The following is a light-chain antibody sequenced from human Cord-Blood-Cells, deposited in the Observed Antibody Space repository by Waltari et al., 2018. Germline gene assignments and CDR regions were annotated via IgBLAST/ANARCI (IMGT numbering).Light chain of an antibody. Sequence: QSALTQPRSVSGAPGQSVTISCTGTSSDVGGYNYVSWYQRHPGKAPKLIVYNVSKRPSGVPDRFSGSKSGNTASLTISGLQAEDEADYYCCSYAGSYPVVFGGGTKLTVL. CDR2: NVS. CDR1: SSDVGGYNY. J-gene: IGLJ2*01. V-gene: IGLV2-11*01. CDR3: CSYAGSYPVV.